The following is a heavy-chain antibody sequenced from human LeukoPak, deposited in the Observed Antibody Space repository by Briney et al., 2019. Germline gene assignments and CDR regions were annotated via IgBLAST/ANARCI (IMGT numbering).Heavy chain of an antibody. D-gene: IGHD2-15*01. Sequence: GGSLRLSCAASGFTFSSYTMNWVRQAPGKGLEWVSAISSDSFYIYYADSVKGRFTVSRDNAKSSLYLQMNGLRAEDTALYYCARRKYDCSGGSCYGFAFDLWGQGTMVTVSS. J-gene: IGHJ3*01. CDR3: ARRKYDCSGGSCYGFAFDL. CDR1: GFTFSSYT. CDR2: ISSDSFYI. V-gene: IGHV3-21*01.